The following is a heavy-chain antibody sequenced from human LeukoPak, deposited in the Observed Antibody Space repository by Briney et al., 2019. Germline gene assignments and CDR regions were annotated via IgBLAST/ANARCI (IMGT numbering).Heavy chain of an antibody. J-gene: IGHJ4*02. CDR3: AKLYSSGWYQDY. CDR1: GFTFSSYS. D-gene: IGHD6-19*01. CDR2: ISGSGGST. V-gene: IGHV3-23*01. Sequence: GGSLRLSCAAPGFTFSSYSMNWVRQAPGKGLEWVSAISGSGGSTYYADSVKGRFTVSRDNSKNTLYLQMNSLRAEDTAVYYCAKLYSSGWYQDYWGQGTLVTVSS.